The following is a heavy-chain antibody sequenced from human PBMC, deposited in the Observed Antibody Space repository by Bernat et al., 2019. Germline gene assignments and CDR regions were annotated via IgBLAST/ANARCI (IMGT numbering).Heavy chain of an antibody. CDR3: AKDVNTYCGGDCPPHY. Sequence: QVQLVESGGGVVQPGRSPRLSCAASGFTFSSYGMHWVRQAPGKGLEWVAVILYDGSNKYYADSVKGRFTITRDNSKNTLYLQMNSLRAEDTAVYYCAKDVNTYCGGDCPPHYWGQGTLVTVSS. CDR2: ILYDGSNK. D-gene: IGHD2-21*02. CDR1: GFTFSSYG. V-gene: IGHV3-30*18. J-gene: IGHJ4*02.